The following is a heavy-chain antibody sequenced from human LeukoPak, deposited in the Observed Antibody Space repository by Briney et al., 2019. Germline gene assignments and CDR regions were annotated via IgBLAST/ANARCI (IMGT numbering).Heavy chain of an antibody. CDR2: IHYTGIT. J-gene: IGHJ3*02. Sequence: SETLSLTCSVYGGSITSSSGYWGGIRQPPEKGLEWIATIHYTGITYYNPSLKSRSTIYVDTSRNQFSLKLSSMNAADTAVYYCARRVVGQPDAFDIWGQGTMVTVSS. CDR3: ARRVVGQPDAFDI. CDR1: GGSITSSSGY. D-gene: IGHD2-2*01. V-gene: IGHV4-39*01.